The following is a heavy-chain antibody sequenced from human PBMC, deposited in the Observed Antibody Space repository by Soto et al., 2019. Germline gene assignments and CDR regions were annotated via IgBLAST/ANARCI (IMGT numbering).Heavy chain of an antibody. V-gene: IGHV3-53*04. CDR1: GFTFSTYS. CDR2: IYSGGST. CDR3: ALNASDAFDI. J-gene: IGHJ3*02. Sequence: GGSLRLSCAASGFTFSTYSMNWVRQAPGKGLEWVSVIYSGGSTYYADSVKGRFTISRHNSKNTLYLQMNSLRAEDTAVYYCALNASDAFDIWGQGTMVTVSS.